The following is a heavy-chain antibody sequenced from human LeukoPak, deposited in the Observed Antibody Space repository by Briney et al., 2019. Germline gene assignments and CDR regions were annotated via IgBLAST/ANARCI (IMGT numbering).Heavy chain of an antibody. J-gene: IGHJ6*02. CDR1: GGTFSSYA. CDR3: ARNLGYCSGGSCNTVTTHNYYYGMDV. V-gene: IGHV1-69*13. CDR2: IIPIFGTA. Sequence: SVKVSCKASGGTFSSYAISWVRQAPGQGLEWMGGIIPIFGTANYAQKFQGRVTITADESTSTAYMELSSLRSEDTAVYYCARNLGYCSGGSCNTVTTHNYYYGMDVWGQGTTVTVSS. D-gene: IGHD2-15*01.